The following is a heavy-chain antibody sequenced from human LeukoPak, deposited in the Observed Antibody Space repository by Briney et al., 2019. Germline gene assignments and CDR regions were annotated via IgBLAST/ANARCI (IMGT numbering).Heavy chain of an antibody. Sequence: GGSLRLSCAASGFTFSSYTMSWVRQAPGKGLEWVSTITTSDGNTYYADSVKGRFTVSRDNSKNTLFLQMNSLRAEDTAVYYCAKTGRDYGDFFYFDYWGQGTLVTVSS. D-gene: IGHD4-17*01. V-gene: IGHV3-23*01. CDR3: AKTGRDYGDFFYFDY. CDR2: ITTSDGNT. CDR1: GFTFSSYT. J-gene: IGHJ4*02.